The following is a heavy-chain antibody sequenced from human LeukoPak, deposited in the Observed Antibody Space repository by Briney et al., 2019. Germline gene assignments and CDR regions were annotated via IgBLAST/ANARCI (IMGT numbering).Heavy chain of an antibody. CDR1: GFTFSSYG. J-gene: IGHJ3*01. CDR2: INSDGSEG. D-gene: IGHD6-6*01. Sequence: GGSLRLSCAASGFTFSSYGMHWVRQAPGKGLEWVASINSDGSEGYYADVVKGRFTISGDNAKNSLYLQINSLRAEDTAVYYCARSSYTSSSSVWGQGTMVTVSS. CDR3: ARSSYTSSSSV. V-gene: IGHV3-7*03.